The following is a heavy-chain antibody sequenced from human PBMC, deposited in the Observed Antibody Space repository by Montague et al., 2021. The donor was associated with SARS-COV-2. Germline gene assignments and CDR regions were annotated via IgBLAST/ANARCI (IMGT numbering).Heavy chain of an antibody. D-gene: IGHD1-1*01. CDR2: IYYTGST. V-gene: IGHV4-59*08. J-gene: IGHJ4*02. Sequence: SETLSLTCSVSGGSISSYYWGWIRRPPGKALECIGYIYYTGSTNYYPSLKSRVTMSVDMSKSQFSLRLSSVTATDTAVYYCARRSRNGIFDYWSQGTLVTVSS. CDR3: ARRSRNGIFDY. CDR1: GGSISSYY.